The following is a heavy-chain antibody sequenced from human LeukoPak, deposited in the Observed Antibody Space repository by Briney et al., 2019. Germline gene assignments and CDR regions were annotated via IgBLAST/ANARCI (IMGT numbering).Heavy chain of an antibody. CDR1: GCTFSSYA. CDR3: ANYLYSDLFDY. CDR2: ISGSGGST. V-gene: IGHV3-23*01. J-gene: IGHJ4*02. D-gene: IGHD2-21*01. Sequence: GGSLRLSCAASGCTFSSYAMSWVRQAPGKGLEWVSAISGSGGSTYYADSVKGRFTISRDNSKNTLYLQMNSLRAEDAAVYYCANYLYSDLFDYWGQGTLVTVSS.